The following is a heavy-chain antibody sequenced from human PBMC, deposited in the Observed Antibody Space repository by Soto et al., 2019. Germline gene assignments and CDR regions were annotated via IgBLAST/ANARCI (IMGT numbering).Heavy chain of an antibody. J-gene: IGHJ3*02. CDR3: ARGKRDYDILTGYYRPHGAFDI. V-gene: IGHV1-58*02. CDR2: IVVGIGNT. D-gene: IGHD3-9*01. CDR1: GFTFTSSA. Sequence: SVKVSCKASGFTFTSSAMQWVRQARGQRLEWIGWIVVGIGNTNYAQKFQGRVTITTDMSTSTAYMELSSLRSEDTAVYYCARGKRDYDILTGYYRPHGAFDIWGQGTMVTVSS.